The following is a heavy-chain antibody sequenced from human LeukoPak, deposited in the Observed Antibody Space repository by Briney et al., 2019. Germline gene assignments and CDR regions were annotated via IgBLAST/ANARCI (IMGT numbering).Heavy chain of an antibody. CDR2: IDGSGGTT. D-gene: IGHD1-1*01. V-gene: IGHV3-23*01. CDR3: AKVVGTGTTPTDY. Sequence: PGGSLRLSCAASGFTFTRNAMAWVRQAPGKGLEWVSAIDGSGGTTFYADSVKGRVTISRVQSTNTVYLQMNSLRADDTAVYYCAKVVGTGTTPTDYWGQGTLVTVSS. J-gene: IGHJ4*02. CDR1: GFTFTRNA.